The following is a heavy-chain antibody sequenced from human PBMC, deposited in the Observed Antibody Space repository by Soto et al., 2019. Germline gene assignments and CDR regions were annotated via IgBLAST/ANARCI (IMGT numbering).Heavy chain of an antibody. CDR1: EFTFSSYS. CDR3: ARGHFGVTMDV. V-gene: IGHV3-23*01. CDR2: VNRGGDIT. Sequence: EVQLLESGGGLVQPGGSLRLSCAASEFTFSSYSIIWVRQAPGKGLEWVSGVNRGGDITYYAESVKGRFTISRDNSKNTLYLQMNSLRAEDTAVFYCARGHFGVTMDVWGQGTTVTVSS. J-gene: IGHJ6*02. D-gene: IGHD3-3*01.